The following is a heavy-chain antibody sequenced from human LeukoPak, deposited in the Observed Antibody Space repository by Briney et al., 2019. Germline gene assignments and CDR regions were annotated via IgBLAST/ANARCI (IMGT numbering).Heavy chain of an antibody. Sequence: GGSLRLSCAASGFTFSSYAMSWVRQAPGKGLEWVSAISCSGGSTYYADSVKGRFTISRDNSKNTLYLQMNSLSAEDTAVYYCAKDVGYCSSTSCYSDPWGQGTLVPVSS. D-gene: IGHD2-2*02. V-gene: IGHV3-23*01. CDR3: AKDVGYCSSTSCYSDP. CDR1: GFTFSSYA. J-gene: IGHJ5*02. CDR2: ISCSGGST.